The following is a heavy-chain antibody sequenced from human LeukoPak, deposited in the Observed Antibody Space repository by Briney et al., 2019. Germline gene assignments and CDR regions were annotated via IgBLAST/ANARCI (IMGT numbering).Heavy chain of an antibody. CDR1: GFPFSNYW. CDR2: ITNDESST. CDR3: AKDTPTTGYHLDS. D-gene: IGHD1-1*01. J-gene: IGHJ4*02. Sequence: GGSLRLSCAASGFPFSNYWIHWVRQAPGKGLVWVSRITNDESSTNYADSVNGRFTISRDNSENTLYLQINSLRVEDTAVYYCAKDTPTTGYHLDSWGQGTLVTVSS. V-gene: IGHV3-74*01.